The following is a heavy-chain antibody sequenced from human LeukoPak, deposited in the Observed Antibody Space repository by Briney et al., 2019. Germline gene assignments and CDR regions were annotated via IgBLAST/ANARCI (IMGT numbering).Heavy chain of an antibody. CDR1: GFTFSSYS. V-gene: IGHV3-21*01. CDR3: ARDEGIVVVPAASRAFDI. Sequence: GGSLRLSCAASGFTFSSYSMNWVRQALGKGLEWVSSISSSSSYIYYADSVKGRFTISRDNAKNSLYLQMNSLRAEDTAVYYCARDEGIVVVPAASRAFDIWGQGTMVTVSS. D-gene: IGHD2-2*01. CDR2: ISSSSSYI. J-gene: IGHJ3*02.